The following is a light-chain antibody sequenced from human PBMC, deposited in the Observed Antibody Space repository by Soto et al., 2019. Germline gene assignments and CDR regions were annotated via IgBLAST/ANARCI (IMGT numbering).Light chain of an antibody. CDR1: QTVSKF. J-gene: IGKJ1*01. Sequence: DIQMTQSPSSLSASVGDRVTIACRASQTVSKFVNWYQQKPGKVPRLLIFAASSLQSGVPSRFSGSRSGTDFTLTISSLQSEDFATYYCQQSYSSPPTFGQGTKVDI. CDR2: AAS. V-gene: IGKV1-39*01. CDR3: QQSYSSPPT.